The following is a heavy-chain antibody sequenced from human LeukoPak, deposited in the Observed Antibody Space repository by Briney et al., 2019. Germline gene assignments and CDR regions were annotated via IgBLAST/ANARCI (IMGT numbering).Heavy chain of an antibody. J-gene: IGHJ5*02. CDR3: AKVSQLNWFDP. V-gene: IGHV3-66*01. CDR2: IYSGGST. Sequence: SGGSLRLSCAASGFTVSSNYMSWVRQAPGKGLEWVSVIYSGGSTYYADSVKGRFTISRDNSKNTLYLQMNSLRAEDTAVYYCAKVSQLNWFDPWGQGTLVTVSS. D-gene: IGHD2-2*01. CDR1: GFTVSSNY.